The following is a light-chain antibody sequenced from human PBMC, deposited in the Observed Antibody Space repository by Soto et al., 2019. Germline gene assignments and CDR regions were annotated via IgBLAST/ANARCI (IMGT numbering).Light chain of an antibody. V-gene: IGLV2-8*01. Sequence: QSALTQPPSGSGSPGQSVTISCTGTSSDVGAYNYVSWYQQHPGKAPKVLIFEVSKRPSGVPDRFTGSKSGNTASLTVYGLQAEDEADYYCCSYAGSTNLGVFGGGTKLTVL. CDR1: SSDVGAYNY. CDR3: CSYAGSTNLGV. J-gene: IGLJ3*02. CDR2: EVS.